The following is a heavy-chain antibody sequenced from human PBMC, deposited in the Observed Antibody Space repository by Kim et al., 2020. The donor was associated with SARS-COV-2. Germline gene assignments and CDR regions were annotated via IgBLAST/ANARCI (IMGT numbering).Heavy chain of an antibody. Sequence: ASVKVSCKASGYTFTSYAMHWVRQAPGQRLEWMGWINAGNGNTKYSQKFQGRVTITRDTSASTAYMELSSLRSEDTAVYYCARDLTVAGYFDYWGQGTLVTVSS. CDR2: INAGNGNT. CDR3: ARDLTVAGYFDY. D-gene: IGHD6-19*01. CDR1: GYTFTSYA. J-gene: IGHJ4*02. V-gene: IGHV1-3*01.